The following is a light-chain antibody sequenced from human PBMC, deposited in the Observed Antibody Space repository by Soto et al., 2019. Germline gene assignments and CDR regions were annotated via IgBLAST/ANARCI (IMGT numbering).Light chain of an antibody. J-gene: IGKJ1*01. CDR2: HAS. CDR3: QQYNSYS. V-gene: IGKV1-5*01. CDR1: QSIDSW. Sequence: DIQMTQSPSTLSASVGDRVTITCRASQSIDSWLAWHQQKPGTAPKVLIYHASNLQSGVPSRFSGSGSGTEFTLTISSLQPDDFATYYCQQYNSYSFGQGTKVDIK.